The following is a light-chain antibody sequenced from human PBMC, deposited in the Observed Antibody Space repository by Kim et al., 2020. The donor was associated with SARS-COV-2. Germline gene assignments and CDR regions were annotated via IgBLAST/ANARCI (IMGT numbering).Light chain of an antibody. J-gene: IGKJ1*01. CDR1: QGISSN. V-gene: IGKV1-27*01. CDR3: QEYNGAPWT. CDR2: DAS. Sequence: PSIGDRVTITFLASQGISSNVAWYQQKPGDVSKLLIYDASALLSGVPSRFSGSVSGTDFTLPISSLQPEDVATYYFQEYNGAPWTFGQGTKVDIK.